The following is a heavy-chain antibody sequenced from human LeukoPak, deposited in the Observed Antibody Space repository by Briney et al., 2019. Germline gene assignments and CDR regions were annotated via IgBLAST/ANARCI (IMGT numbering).Heavy chain of an antibody. D-gene: IGHD3-22*01. V-gene: IGHV3-30*02. Sequence: PGGSLRLSCAASGFTFSTYGMHWVRQAPGKGLEWVAFIRYDGTKKFYADSVKGRFTISRDNSKNTLYLQMNSLRPEDTAVYYCAKDQAGQNYDIYYSDYWGQGTLVTVSS. CDR1: GFTFSTYG. CDR3: AKDQAGQNYDIYYSDY. J-gene: IGHJ4*02. CDR2: IRYDGTKK.